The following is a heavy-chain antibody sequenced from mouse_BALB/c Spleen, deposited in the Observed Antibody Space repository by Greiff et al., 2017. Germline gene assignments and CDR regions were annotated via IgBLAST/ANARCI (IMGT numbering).Heavy chain of an antibody. V-gene: IGHV2-9*02. Sequence: VQLQESGPGLVAPSQSLSITCTVSGFSLTSYGVHWVRQPPGKGLEWLGVIWAGGSTNYNSALMSRLSISKDNSKSQVFLKMNSLQTDDTAMYYCARHGGYYGNYDAMDYWGQGTSVTVCS. CDR1: GFSLTSYG. D-gene: IGHD2-1*01. CDR2: IWAGGST. CDR3: ARHGGYYGNYDAMDY. J-gene: IGHJ4*01.